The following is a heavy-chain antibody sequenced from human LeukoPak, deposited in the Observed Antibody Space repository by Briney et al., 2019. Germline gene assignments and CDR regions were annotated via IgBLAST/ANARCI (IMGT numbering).Heavy chain of an antibody. CDR2: ISSGTTTI. J-gene: IGHJ3*02. CDR1: GFTFSSYD. V-gene: IGHV3-48*04. Sequence: PGGSLRLSCAASGFTFSSYDMNWVRQAPGKGLEWVSYISSGTTTIHYADSVKGRFTISRDNAKNSLYLQMNSLRAEDTAVFYCTREGDTVRDAFDIWGQGTMVTVSS. CDR3: TREGDTVRDAFDI. D-gene: IGHD3-10*01.